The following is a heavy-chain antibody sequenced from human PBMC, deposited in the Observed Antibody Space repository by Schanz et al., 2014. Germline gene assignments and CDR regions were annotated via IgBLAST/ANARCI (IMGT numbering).Heavy chain of an antibody. J-gene: IGHJ3*02. CDR3: ARVALPGYSSPRDAFDI. CDR1: GFGFSSYS. CDR2: ISYGTSYI. D-gene: IGHD5-18*01. V-gene: IGHV3-21*01. Sequence: EVQLVESGGGLIQPGGSLRLSCAASGFGFSSYSLNWVRQAPGKGLEWVSSISYGTSYIYYAESVKGRFTISRDNAKNSLYLQMNGLRAEDTAVYYCARVALPGYSSPRDAFDIWGQGTMVTVSS.